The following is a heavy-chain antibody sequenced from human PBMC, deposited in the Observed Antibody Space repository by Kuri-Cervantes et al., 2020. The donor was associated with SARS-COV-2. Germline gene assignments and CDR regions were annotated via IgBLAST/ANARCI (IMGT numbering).Heavy chain of an antibody. CDR3: ARALKGQIDAFDI. CDR1: GYSISGSYY. V-gene: IGHV4-38-2*01. Sequence: GSLRLSCGVSGYSISGSYYWGWIRQPPGKGQEWIGSIYHSGSTYYNPYLKSRVTISVDTSKTQFSLRLSSLTAADTAVYYCARALKGQIDAFDIWDQGTMVTVSS. J-gene: IGHJ3*02. CDR2: IYHSGST.